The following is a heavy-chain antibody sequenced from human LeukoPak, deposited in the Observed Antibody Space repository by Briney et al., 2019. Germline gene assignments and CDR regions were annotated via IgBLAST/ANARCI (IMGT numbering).Heavy chain of an antibody. J-gene: IGHJ4*02. V-gene: IGHV4-59*08. CDR1: GGSISSYY. CDR2: IYSSGST. CDR3: ARHSFGIQLWLQY. Sequence: SETLSLTCTVSGGSISSYYWSWIRQLPGKGLEWIGYIYSSGSTNYNPSLKSRVTISVDTSKNQFSLKLSSVTAADTAVYYCARHSFGIQLWLQYWGQGTLVTVSS. D-gene: IGHD5-18*01.